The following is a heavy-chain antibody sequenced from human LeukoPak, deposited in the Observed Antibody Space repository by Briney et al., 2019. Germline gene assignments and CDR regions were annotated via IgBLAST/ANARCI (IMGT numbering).Heavy chain of an antibody. D-gene: IGHD2-15*01. CDR2: IYYSRTT. J-gene: IGHJ6*01. V-gene: IGHV4-31*03. CDR1: GGSISSGGYY. Sequence: SQTQSPTCPVSGGSISSGGYYWSWIRDHPGKGLAGTGYIYYSRTTYYNPSLKSRVTISVDTSKTQFSLKLSSVTAAETAVYYCARLGYCSGGSCYYYYYGMDVWGQGTTVTVSS. CDR3: ARLGYCSGGSCYYYYYGMDV.